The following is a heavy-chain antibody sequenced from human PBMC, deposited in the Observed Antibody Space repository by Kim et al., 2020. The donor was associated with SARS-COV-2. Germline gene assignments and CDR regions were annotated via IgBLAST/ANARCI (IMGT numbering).Heavy chain of an antibody. Sequence: GGSLRLSCAASGFTFSSNYMSWVRQAPGKGLEWVSVIYSSGSTYYADSVKGRFTISRDNSKNTLYLQLNSRRAEDTAVYYCARADIDCSGGSCYSHDYWGQGTRVTVSS. J-gene: IGHJ4*02. CDR3: ARADIDCSGGSCYSHDY. CDR2: IYSSGST. D-gene: IGHD2-15*01. V-gene: IGHV3-53*01. CDR1: GFTFSSNY.